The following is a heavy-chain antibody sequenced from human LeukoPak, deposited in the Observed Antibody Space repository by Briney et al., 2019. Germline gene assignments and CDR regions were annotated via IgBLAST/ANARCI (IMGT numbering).Heavy chain of an antibody. CDR1: GFTFSSYW. CDR3: ARGTFGVVRAFDI. CDR2: INSDGSST. Sequence: GGSLRLSCAASGFTFSSYWMHWVRQAPGKGLVWVSRINSDGSSTTYADSVKGRFTISRDNAKNTLYLQMNSLRAEDTAVYYCARGTFGVVRAFDIWGQGTLVTVSS. V-gene: IGHV3-74*01. D-gene: IGHD3-3*01. J-gene: IGHJ4*02.